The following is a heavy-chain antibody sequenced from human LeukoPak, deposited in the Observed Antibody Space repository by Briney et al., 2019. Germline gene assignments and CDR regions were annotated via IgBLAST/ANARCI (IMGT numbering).Heavy chain of an antibody. D-gene: IGHD3-10*01. Sequence: LETLSLTCTVSGGSISSSSYYWGWIRQPPGKGLEWIGSIYYSGSTYYNPSLKSRVTISVDTSKNQFSLKLSSVTAADTAVYYCARESYYYGSGLDYWGQGTLVTVSS. CDR1: GGSISSSSYY. CDR3: ARESYYYGSGLDY. V-gene: IGHV4-39*07. J-gene: IGHJ4*02. CDR2: IYYSGST.